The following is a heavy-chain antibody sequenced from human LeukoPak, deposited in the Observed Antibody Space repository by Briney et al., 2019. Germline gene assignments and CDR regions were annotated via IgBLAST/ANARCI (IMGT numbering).Heavy chain of an antibody. J-gene: IGHJ5*02. Sequence: PGGSLRLSCAASGSKLSTYGKDWGRQAPGKGWEGVSSINTTTSFIYYADSLKGRFTSSRDNAKNSVYLQMNSLRAQDTAVYYCARGAGNLITAADEWFDPWGQGTLVTVSS. V-gene: IGHV3-21*01. D-gene: IGHD6-13*01. CDR3: ARGAGNLITAADEWFDP. CDR1: GSKLSTYG. CDR2: INTTTSFI.